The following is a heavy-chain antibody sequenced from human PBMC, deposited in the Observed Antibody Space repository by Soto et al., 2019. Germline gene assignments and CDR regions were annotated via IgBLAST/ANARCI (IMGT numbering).Heavy chain of an antibody. J-gene: IGHJ6*02. D-gene: IGHD1-26*01. V-gene: IGHV1-69*01. CDR2: IIPIFGTA. CDR3: ARDGVGATGGYYYYGMDV. CDR1: GGTFSSYA. Sequence: QVQLVQSGAEVKKPGSSVKVSCKASGGTFSSYAISWVRQAPGQGLEWMGGIIPIFGTANYAQKFQGRVTITADESTSTAYMELSSLRSEDTAVYYCARDGVGATGGYYYYGMDVWGQGTTVTVSS.